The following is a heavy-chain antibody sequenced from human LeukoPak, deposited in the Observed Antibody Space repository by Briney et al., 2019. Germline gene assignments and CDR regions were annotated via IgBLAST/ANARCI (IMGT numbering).Heavy chain of an antibody. J-gene: IGHJ5*02. CDR1: GFTVSSNY. D-gene: IGHD2-2*02. Sequence: GGSLRLSCAASGFTVSSNYMSWVRQAPGKGLEWVSVIYSGGSTYYADSVKGRFTISRDNSKNTLYLQMNSLRAEDTAVYYCARVGVVVPAAIGWFDPWGQGTLVPVSS. CDR3: ARVGVVVPAAIGWFDP. CDR2: IYSGGST. V-gene: IGHV3-53*01.